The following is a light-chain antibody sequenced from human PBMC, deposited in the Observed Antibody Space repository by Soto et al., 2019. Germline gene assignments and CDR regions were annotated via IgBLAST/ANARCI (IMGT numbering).Light chain of an antibody. J-gene: IGKJ4*01. Sequence: DIQMTQSPSSVSASVGDRVTITCRASQDIRYWLAWYQKRPGKATKLLIAAASSLKRALPSRFSGSCSAADFTLPISSLQRDFFATYYCQQSDTFPAPFGGGTKVEIK. CDR1: QDIRYW. CDR2: AAS. CDR3: QQSDTFPAP. V-gene: IGKV1D-12*01.